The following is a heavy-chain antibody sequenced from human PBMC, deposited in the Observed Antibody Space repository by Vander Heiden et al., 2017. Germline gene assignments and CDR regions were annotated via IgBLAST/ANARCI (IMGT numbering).Heavy chain of an antibody. CDR3: TSGWYGGYYFDY. D-gene: IGHD6-19*01. J-gene: IGHJ4*02. Sequence: EVQLVESGGGLVQPGWSLKLSCAPSGFTFSGSAMPWVPQASGKGWEWVGRMRSKANSYATAYAASVKGRFTISRDDSKNTAYLQMNSLKTEDTAVYYCTSGWYGGYYFDYWGQGTLVTVSS. V-gene: IGHV3-73*01. CDR2: MRSKANSYAT. CDR1: GFTFSGSA.